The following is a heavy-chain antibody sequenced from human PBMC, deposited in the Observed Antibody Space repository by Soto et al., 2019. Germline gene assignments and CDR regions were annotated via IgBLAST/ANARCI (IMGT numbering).Heavy chain of an antibody. CDR2: LYSGGTA. V-gene: IGHV3-53*01. J-gene: IGHJ5*02. CDR3: VRDMTTVGCFDP. D-gene: IGHD4-4*01. Sequence: PGESLRLSCAASGFTVSSVYMGWVRQAPGKALECVSVLYSGGTAYYADSVTGRFTISRDNSRNTLYLQMNSLRAEYTAVYYCVRDMTTVGCFDPWGQGTLVTVSS. CDR1: GFTVSSVY.